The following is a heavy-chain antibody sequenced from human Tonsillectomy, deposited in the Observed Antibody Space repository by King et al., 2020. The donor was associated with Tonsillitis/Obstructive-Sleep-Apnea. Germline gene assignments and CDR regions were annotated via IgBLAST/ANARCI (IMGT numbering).Heavy chain of an antibody. D-gene: IGHD4-23*01. Sequence: VQLVESGGGVVQPGRSLRLSCAASGFTFSSYGMHWVRQAPGKGLEWVAVISYDGSNKYYADSVKGRFTISRDNSKNTLYLQMNSLRAEDTAVYYCAPGGGDLNSGVDYWGQGTLVTVSS. V-gene: IGHV3-30*03. CDR1: GFTFSSYG. J-gene: IGHJ4*02. CDR2: ISYDGSNK. CDR3: APGGGDLNSGVDY.